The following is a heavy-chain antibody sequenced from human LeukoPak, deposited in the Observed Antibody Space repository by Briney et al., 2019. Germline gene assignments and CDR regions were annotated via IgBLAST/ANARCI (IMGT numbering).Heavy chain of an antibody. CDR3: ARVRYRLAETYIDY. D-gene: IGHD3-16*01. J-gene: IGHJ4*02. V-gene: IGHV1-46*01. CDR2: INPSGGST. Sequence: ASVKVSCKASGYTFTTYYVHWVRQAPGQGLEWMGIINPSGGSTTYAQKFRGRLTMTRDMSTGTVYMELSSLTSEDTAVYYCARVRYRLAETYIDYWGQGTLVTVSS. CDR1: GYTFTTYY.